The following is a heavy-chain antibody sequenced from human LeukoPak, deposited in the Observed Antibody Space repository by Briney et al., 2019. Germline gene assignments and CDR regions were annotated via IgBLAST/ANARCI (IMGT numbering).Heavy chain of an antibody. CDR1: GYSISSGYY. CDR3: ARVPGVYYDRLTGYGSGWFDP. Sequence: PSETLSLTCTVSGYSISSGYYWGCVRQPPGKGLEWIGIVYHSGSTYYNPSLRSRVTISVETSKNQFSLKVRSMTAADTAVYYCARVPGVYYDRLTGYGSGWFDPWGQGTLVTVSS. J-gene: IGHJ5*02. CDR2: VYHSGST. V-gene: IGHV4-38-2*02. D-gene: IGHD3-9*01.